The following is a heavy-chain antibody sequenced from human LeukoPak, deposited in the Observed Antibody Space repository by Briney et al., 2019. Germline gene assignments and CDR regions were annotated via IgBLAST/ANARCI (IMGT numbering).Heavy chain of an antibody. Sequence: SGTLSLTCSVFADSMNNYYWNWIRQPPGKGLEWIGFVHHSGSTNYNTSLKSRVTISVDTSKNQFSLKLTSVTAADTAVYYCARGAGDYARYYFDYWGQGTLVTVSS. CDR2: VHHSGST. CDR1: ADSMNNYY. J-gene: IGHJ4*02. V-gene: IGHV4-59*12. D-gene: IGHD4-17*01. CDR3: ARGAGDYARYYFDY.